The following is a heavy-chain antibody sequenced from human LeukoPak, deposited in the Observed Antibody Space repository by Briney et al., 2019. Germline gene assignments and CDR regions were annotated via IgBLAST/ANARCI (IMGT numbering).Heavy chain of an antibody. D-gene: IGHD4-23*01. J-gene: IGHJ3*02. V-gene: IGHV1-46*01. Sequence: GASVKVSCKASGYTFTSYYMHWVRQAPGQGLEWMGIINPSGGSTSYAQKFQGRVTMARDTSTSTVYMELSSLRSEDTAVYYCARDLNDYGGNERSWDAFDIWGQGTMVTVPS. CDR3: ARDLNDYGGNERSWDAFDI. CDR2: INPSGGST. CDR1: GYTFTSYY.